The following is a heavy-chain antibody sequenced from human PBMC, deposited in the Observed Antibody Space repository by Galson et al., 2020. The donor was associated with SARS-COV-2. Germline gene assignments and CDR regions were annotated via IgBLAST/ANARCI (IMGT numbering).Heavy chain of an antibody. Sequence: LSCAASGFTFSSYAIHWVRPAPGKGLEWVAVISYDGSNKYYADSVKGRFTISRDNSKNTLYLQMNSLRAEDTAVYYCARGYSGSYGVYFQHWGQGTLVTVSS. D-gene: IGHD1-26*01. V-gene: IGHV3-30*01. J-gene: IGHJ1*01. CDR1: GFTFSSYA. CDR3: ARGYSGSYGVYFQH. CDR2: ISYDGSNK.